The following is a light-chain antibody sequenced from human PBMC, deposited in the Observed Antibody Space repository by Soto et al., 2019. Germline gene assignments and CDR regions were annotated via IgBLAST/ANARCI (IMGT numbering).Light chain of an antibody. CDR1: QALSNY. Sequence: DIQLTQSPSVLSASVGDTVTITCRASQALSNYLAWYQQKPGKAPDLLIYSASTLQSGVPSRFSGSGSETEFSLTIRALQPEDFAIYYCQQLSRYPLTFGGGTKVDIK. CDR3: QQLSRYPLT. V-gene: IGKV1-9*01. J-gene: IGKJ4*01. CDR2: SAS.